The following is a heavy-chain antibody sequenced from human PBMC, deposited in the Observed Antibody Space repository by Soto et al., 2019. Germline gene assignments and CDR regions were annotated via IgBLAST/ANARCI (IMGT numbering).Heavy chain of an antibody. J-gene: IGHJ4*02. CDR3: ARQRPNRWGYYFDS. CDR2: VYNRGTT. Sequence: QLQLQESGPGLVKPSETLSLTCTVSGDAIISSTNYWSWIRQPPGKGLEWIGRVYNRGTTYYNPSLRSRVTISVDTFKNHFSLEVNSVTAADTAVYFCARQRPNRWGYYFDSWCQGTLVTVSS. D-gene: IGHD1-26*01. CDR1: GDAIISSTNY. V-gene: IGHV4-39*01.